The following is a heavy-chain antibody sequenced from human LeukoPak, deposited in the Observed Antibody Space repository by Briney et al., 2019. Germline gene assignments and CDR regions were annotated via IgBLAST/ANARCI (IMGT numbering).Heavy chain of an antibody. CDR3: ARHDYGDYERFDP. J-gene: IGHJ5*02. D-gene: IGHD4-17*01. CDR2: ICYSGST. CDR1: GGSISSSSYY. V-gene: IGHV4-39*01. Sequence: SSETLSLTCTVSGGSISSSSYYWGWIRQPPGKGLEWIGSICYSGSTYYNPSPKSRVTISVDTSKNQFSLKLSSVTAADTAVYYCARHDYGDYERFDPWGQGTLVTVSS.